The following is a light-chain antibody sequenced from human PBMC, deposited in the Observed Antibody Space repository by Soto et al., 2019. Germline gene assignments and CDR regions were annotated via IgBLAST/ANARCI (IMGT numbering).Light chain of an antibody. CDR2: EGS. J-gene: IGLJ2*01. Sequence: QSALTQPASVSGSPGQSITISCTGTSSDVGSYNLVSWYQQHPGKAPKLMIYEGSKRPSGVSNRFSGSKSANTASLTISGLQAEDEADSYCCSYAGSMTFVFGGGTKLTVL. V-gene: IGLV2-23*03. CDR1: SSDVGSYNL. CDR3: CSYAGSMTFV.